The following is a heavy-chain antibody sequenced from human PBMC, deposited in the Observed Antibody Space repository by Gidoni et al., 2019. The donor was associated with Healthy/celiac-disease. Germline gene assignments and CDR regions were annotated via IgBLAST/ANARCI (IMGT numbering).Heavy chain of an antibody. D-gene: IGHD3-22*01. CDR3: ARECLDYYYDSSGYLS. Sequence: QVQLVQSGAEVKKPGASVKVSCKASGYTFTGYYMHGVRKAPGQGLEWMGWINPNSGGTNYAQKFQGRVTMTRDTSISTAYMELSRLRSDDTAVYYCARECLDYYYDSSGYLSWGQGTLVTVSS. CDR1: GYTFTGYY. V-gene: IGHV1-2*02. CDR2: INPNSGGT. J-gene: IGHJ5*02.